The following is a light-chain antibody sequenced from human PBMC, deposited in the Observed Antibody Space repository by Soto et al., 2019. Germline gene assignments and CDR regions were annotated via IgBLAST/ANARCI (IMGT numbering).Light chain of an antibody. CDR3: CSYAGSSTWV. J-gene: IGLJ3*02. V-gene: IGLV2-23*02. CDR2: EVN. Sequence: QSALTQPASVSGSPGQSITISCTGTSSDVGSYNLVSWYQQHPDKAPKLMIYEVNKRPSGVSNRFSGSKSGNTASLTISGLQAEDEADYYCCSYAGSSTWVFGGGTQLTVL. CDR1: SSDVGSYNL.